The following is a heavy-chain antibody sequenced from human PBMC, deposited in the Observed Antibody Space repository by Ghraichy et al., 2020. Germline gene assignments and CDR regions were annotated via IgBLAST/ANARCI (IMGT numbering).Heavy chain of an antibody. D-gene: IGHD5-12*01. CDR3: AKDGGGFDSFFDY. CDR1: GFIFDDYA. Sequence: GGSLRLSCAASGFIFDDYAMNWVRQAPGKGLEWVSAISWNGGSTYYADSVKGRFTISRDNSKNSLYLQMNSLRAEDTALYYCAKDGGGFDSFFDYWGQGTLVTVSS. V-gene: IGHV3-43D*03. J-gene: IGHJ4*02. CDR2: ISWNGGST.